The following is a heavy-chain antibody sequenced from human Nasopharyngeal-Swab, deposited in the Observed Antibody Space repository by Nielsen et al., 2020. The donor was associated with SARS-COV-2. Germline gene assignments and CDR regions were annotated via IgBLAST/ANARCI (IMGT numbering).Heavy chain of an antibody. CDR1: GYNFATYW. D-gene: IGHD6-13*01. J-gene: IGHJ3*02. CDR2: IYPGDSDT. CDR3: ARLPMRAASGRGAFDI. V-gene: IGHV5-51*01. Sequence: GESLKISCQASGYNFATYWIGWVRQMPGKGLRWMGLIYPGDSDTRYSPSLPGQVTISADRSITTAYLQWRSLKASDTAMYYCARLPMRAASGRGAFDIWGQGTMVTVSS.